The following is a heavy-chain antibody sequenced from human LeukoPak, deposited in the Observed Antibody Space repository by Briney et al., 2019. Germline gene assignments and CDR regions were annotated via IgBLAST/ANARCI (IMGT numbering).Heavy chain of an antibody. Sequence: GSSVKVSCKASGGTFSSYAISWVRQAPGQGLEWMGRIIPILGIANYAQKFQGRVTITADKSTSTAYMELSSLRSEDTAVYYRARLVYSYALPWGQGTLVTVSS. CDR3: ARLVYSYALP. V-gene: IGHV1-69*04. CDR1: GGTFSSYA. D-gene: IGHD5-18*01. J-gene: IGHJ5*02. CDR2: IIPILGIA.